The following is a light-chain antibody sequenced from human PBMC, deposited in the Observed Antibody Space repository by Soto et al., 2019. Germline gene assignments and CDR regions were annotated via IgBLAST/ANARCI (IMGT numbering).Light chain of an antibody. CDR3: HHRGNGIT. CDR1: QSVSSY. Sequence: VLTQSPATLSLSPGEKATLSCRASQSVSSYLAWYQQKPGQAPRLLIYDASSRATGIPARFSGSGSGTDFALTISSLEPEDFAVYYCHHRGNGITFGQGTRPAI. J-gene: IGKJ5*01. CDR2: DAS. V-gene: IGKV3-11*01.